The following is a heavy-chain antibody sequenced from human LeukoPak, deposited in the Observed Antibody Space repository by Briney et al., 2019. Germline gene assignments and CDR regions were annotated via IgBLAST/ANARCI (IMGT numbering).Heavy chain of an antibody. CDR2: MSNSGST. D-gene: IGHD7-27*01. V-gene: IGHV4-59*08. Sequence: SETLSLTCTVSGGSISSYGWSWIRQPPGKGLEWIAYMSNSGSTYYNPSLKSRVTMSEDTSKNQFSLKLSSVTAADTAVYYCARSLLGHSFDYWGQGTLVTVSS. J-gene: IGHJ4*02. CDR1: GGSISSYG. CDR3: ARSLLGHSFDY.